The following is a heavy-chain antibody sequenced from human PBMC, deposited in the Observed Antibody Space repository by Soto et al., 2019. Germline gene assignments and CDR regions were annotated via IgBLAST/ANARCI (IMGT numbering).Heavy chain of an antibody. V-gene: IGHV4-4*08. CDR1: GGSISNYY. Sequence: QVQLQESGPGLVKPSETLSLTCTGSGGSISNYYWSWIRQPPGKGLVWVGYIYNHGNINYNPSLHSRVTISVDTSTYHFPLKLRSVTAAYTAVYYSARTYCTISTYYDLFDSWGQGTLVTVSS. J-gene: IGHJ4*02. D-gene: IGHD2-2*01. CDR2: IYNHGNI. CDR3: ARTYCTISTYYDLFDS.